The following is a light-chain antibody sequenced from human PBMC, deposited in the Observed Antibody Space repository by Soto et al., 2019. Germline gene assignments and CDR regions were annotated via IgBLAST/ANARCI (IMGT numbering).Light chain of an antibody. Sequence: EIVLTHSPATLSFSATERASFXVRASQSVSSYLAWYHQKTGQAPRLLIYGASTRATGIPARFSGSGSGTEFTLTISSLQYEDFAVYYCQQYNNWPRTFGGGTKVDIK. J-gene: IGKJ4*01. V-gene: IGKV3-15*01. CDR2: GAS. CDR3: QQYNNWPRT. CDR1: QSVSSY.